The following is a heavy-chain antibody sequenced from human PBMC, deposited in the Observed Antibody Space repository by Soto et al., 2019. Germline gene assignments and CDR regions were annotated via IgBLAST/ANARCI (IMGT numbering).Heavy chain of an antibody. D-gene: IGHD3-3*01. Sequence: GGSLRLSCAASGFTFSNYWMHWVRQAPGKGLEWVAVISYDGSNKYYADSVKGRFTISRDNSKNTLYLQMNSLRAEDTAVYYCARDKRDLRFLEWSYYFDFWGQGTLVTVSS. CDR2: ISYDGSNK. V-gene: IGHV3-30-3*01. J-gene: IGHJ4*02. CDR3: ARDKRDLRFLEWSYYFDF. CDR1: GFTFSNYW.